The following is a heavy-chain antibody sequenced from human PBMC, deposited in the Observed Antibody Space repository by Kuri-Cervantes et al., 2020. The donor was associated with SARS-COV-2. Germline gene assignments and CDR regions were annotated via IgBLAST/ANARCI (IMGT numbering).Heavy chain of an antibody. CDR2: ISYDGSNK. V-gene: IGHV3-30-3*01. J-gene: IGHJ5*02. D-gene: IGHD2-2*01. CDR1: GFTFSSYA. Sequence: GESLKISCAASGFTFSSYAMHWVRQAPGKGLEWVAVISYDGSNKYYADSVKGRFTISRDNSKNTLYLQMNSLRAEDTAVYYCATIAIVVVFNNWFDPRGQGTLVTVSS. CDR3: ATIAIVVVFNNWFDP.